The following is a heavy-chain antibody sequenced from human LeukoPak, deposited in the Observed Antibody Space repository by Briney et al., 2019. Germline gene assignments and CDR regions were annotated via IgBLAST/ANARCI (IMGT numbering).Heavy chain of an antibody. V-gene: IGHV4-34*01. Sequence: SETLSLTCAVYGGSFSGYYWSWIRQPPGKGLEWIGEINHSGSANYNPSLKSRVTISVDTSKNQFSLKLSSVTAADTAVYYCARGGGSSGWFDLDYWGQGTLVTVSS. J-gene: IGHJ4*02. CDR1: GGSFSGYY. D-gene: IGHD6-19*01. CDR2: INHSGSA. CDR3: ARGGGSSGWFDLDY.